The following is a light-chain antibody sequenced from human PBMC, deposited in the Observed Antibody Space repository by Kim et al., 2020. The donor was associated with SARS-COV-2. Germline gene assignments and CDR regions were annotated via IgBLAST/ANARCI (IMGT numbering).Light chain of an antibody. CDR1: SLRNYY. Sequence: SSELTQDPAVSVALGQTVRITCQGHSLRNYYASWYQQKPRQAPVVVIYGRNDRPSGIPDRFSGSNSGNTASLTITGAQAEDEADYYCNSRDSSGNHLVFGGGTQLTVL. CDR2: GRN. J-gene: IGLJ3*02. V-gene: IGLV3-19*01. CDR3: NSRDSSGNHLV.